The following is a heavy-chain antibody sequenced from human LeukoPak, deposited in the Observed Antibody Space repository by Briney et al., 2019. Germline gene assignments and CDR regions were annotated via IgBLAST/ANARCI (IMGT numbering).Heavy chain of an antibody. J-gene: IGHJ4*02. D-gene: IGHD3-3*01. CDR2: INSSGST. Sequence: PSETLSLTCTVSGDSINSYYWSWIRQPAGKGLEWIGRINSSGSTNYNPSLKSRVTMSVDTSKNQFSLKLSSVTAADTAIYYCARDDPYGLSDFWGQGTLVTVSS. CDR3: ARDDPYGLSDF. V-gene: IGHV4-4*07. CDR1: GDSINSYY.